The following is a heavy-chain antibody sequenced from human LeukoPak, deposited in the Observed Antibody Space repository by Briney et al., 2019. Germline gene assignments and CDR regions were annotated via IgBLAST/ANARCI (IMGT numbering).Heavy chain of an antibody. J-gene: IGHJ4*02. CDR3: ARLLDVSFDY. D-gene: IGHD1-1*01. CDR1: GGSITSGDYY. V-gene: IGHV4-30-4*01. Sequence: SETLSLTCTVSGGSITSGDYYWSWIRQPPGKGLEWIGYIYYSGSTYYNPSLKSRVTISVDTSKNQFSLKLSSVTAADTAVYYCARLLDVSFDYWGQGTLVTVSS. CDR2: IYYSGST.